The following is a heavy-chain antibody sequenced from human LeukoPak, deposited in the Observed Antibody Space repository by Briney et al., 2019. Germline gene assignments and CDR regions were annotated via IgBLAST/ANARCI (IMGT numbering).Heavy chain of an antibody. CDR1: GFIFRNYA. J-gene: IGHJ5*02. V-gene: IGHV3-23*01. CDR3: AKDDNYIRFLS. D-gene: IGHD3-16*01. Sequence: GGSLRLSCAASGFIFRNYAMSWVRQAPGKGLDWVAAIGGSGSSTYYADSVKGRFTISRDNSKNTLYLQMNSLRADDTALYYCAKDDNYIRFLSWGQGTLVTVSS. CDR2: IGGSGSST.